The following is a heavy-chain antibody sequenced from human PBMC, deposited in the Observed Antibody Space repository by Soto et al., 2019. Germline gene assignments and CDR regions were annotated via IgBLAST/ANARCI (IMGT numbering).Heavy chain of an antibody. Sequence: ASVKVSCKASGGTFSSYAISWVRQAPGQGLEWMGGIIPIFGTANYAQKFQGRVTIIADESTSTAYMELNSLTSEDTAVYYCARERYYGSGRFYYYYGMDVWGQGTTVTVSS. CDR1: GGTFSSYA. D-gene: IGHD3-10*01. V-gene: IGHV1-69*13. J-gene: IGHJ6*02. CDR2: IIPIFGTA. CDR3: ARERYYGSGRFYYYYGMDV.